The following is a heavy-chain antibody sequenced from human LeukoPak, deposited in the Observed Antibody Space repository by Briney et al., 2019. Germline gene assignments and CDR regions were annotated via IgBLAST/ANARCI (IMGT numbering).Heavy chain of an antibody. J-gene: IGHJ4*02. CDR2: IKSKTDGGTT. CDR3: TTDLCGGDCPWGEDY. V-gene: IGHV3-15*01. Sequence: PGGSLRLSCAASGFTFSNAWMSWVRQAPGKGLEWVGRIKSKTDGGTTDYAAPVKGRFTISRDDSKNTLYLQMNSLKTEDTAVYYCTTDLCGGDCPWGEDYWGQGTLVTVSS. CDR1: GFTFSNAW. D-gene: IGHD2-21*01.